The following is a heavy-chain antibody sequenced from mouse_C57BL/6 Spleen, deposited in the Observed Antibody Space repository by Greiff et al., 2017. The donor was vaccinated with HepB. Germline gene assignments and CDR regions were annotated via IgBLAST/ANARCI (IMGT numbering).Heavy chain of an antibody. J-gene: IGHJ4*01. CDR2: IRSKSNNYAT. Sequence: EVQVESGGGLVQPKGSLKLSCAASGFSFNTYAMNWVRQAPGKGLEWVARIRSKSNNYATYYADSVKDRFTISRDDSESMLYLQMNNLKTEDTAMYYCVSPTGNYGAMDYWGQGTSVTVSS. CDR3: VSPTGNYGAMDY. CDR1: GFSFNTYA. V-gene: IGHV10-1*01. D-gene: IGHD2-1*01.